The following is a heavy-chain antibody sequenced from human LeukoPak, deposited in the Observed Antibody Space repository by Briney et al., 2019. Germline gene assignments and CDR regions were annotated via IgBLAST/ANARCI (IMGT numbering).Heavy chain of an antibody. D-gene: IGHD6-13*01. CDR1: GFTFSDYA. CDR3: AKGPIAAAAWFDP. V-gene: IGHV3-23*01. CDR2: ISGSAVGT. J-gene: IGHJ5*02. Sequence: GGSLRLSCAVSGFTFSDYAMNWVRQAPGKGLEWVSGISGSAVGTYYADSVKGRFTISRDNSKNTLYLQMNSLRAEDTAVYYCAKGPIAAAAWFDPWGQGTLVTVSS.